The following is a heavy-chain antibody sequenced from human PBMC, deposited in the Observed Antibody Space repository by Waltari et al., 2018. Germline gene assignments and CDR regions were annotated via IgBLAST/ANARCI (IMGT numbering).Heavy chain of an antibody. CDR3: AKDLTDFGYSASYAFDN. J-gene: IGHJ4*02. D-gene: IGHD1-26*01. V-gene: IGHV3-23*04. Sequence: EVQLVESGGGLVQPGGSLRLSCAASGFTFTSYAMTWVRQAPGKGLEWVSEISGYGDRTNYADAVKGRFAISRENSKNTVYLQMNSLRAEDTAVYYCAKDLTDFGYSASYAFDNWGQGTLVTVSS. CDR2: ISGYGDRT. CDR1: GFTFTSYA.